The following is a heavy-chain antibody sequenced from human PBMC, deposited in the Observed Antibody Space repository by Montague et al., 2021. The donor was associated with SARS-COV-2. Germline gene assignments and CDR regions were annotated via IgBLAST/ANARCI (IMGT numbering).Heavy chain of an antibody. V-gene: IGHV2-5*02. CDR2: IYWDDDK. J-gene: IGHJ4*02. Sequence: PALVKPTQTLTLTCTFSGFSLSTSGVGVGWISQPPGKALEWHALIYWDDDKRYSPSLKRRLTITKDTTKNQVVLTMTNMDPVDTDTYYCSHSYGDYLFDYWGQGTLVTGSS. D-gene: IGHD4-17*01. CDR3: SHSYGDYLFDY. CDR1: GFSLSTSGVG.